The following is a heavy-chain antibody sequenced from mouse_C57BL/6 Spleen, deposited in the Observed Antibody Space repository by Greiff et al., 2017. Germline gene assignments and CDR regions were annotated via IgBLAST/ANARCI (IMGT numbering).Heavy chain of an antibody. J-gene: IGHJ3*01. D-gene: IGHD2-12*01. Sequence: VQLKESGAELVKPGASVKLSCTASGFNIKDYYMHWVKQRTEQGLEWIGRIDPEYGETKYAPKFQGKATITADTSSNTAYLQLSSLTSEDTAVYYCARGRGYSLAYWGQGTLVTVSA. CDR1: GFNIKDYY. CDR3: ARGRGYSLAY. V-gene: IGHV14-2*01. CDR2: IDPEYGET.